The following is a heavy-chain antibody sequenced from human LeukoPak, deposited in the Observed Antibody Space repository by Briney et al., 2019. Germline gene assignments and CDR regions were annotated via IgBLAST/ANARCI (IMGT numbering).Heavy chain of an antibody. CDR3: ANLITGTTDGY. Sequence: GGSLRLSCAASGFTFSSYAMSWVRQAPGKGLEWVSAISGSGGSTHYADSVKGRFTISRDNSKNTLYLQMNSLRAEDTAVYYCANLITGTTDGYWGQGTLVTVSS. J-gene: IGHJ4*02. V-gene: IGHV3-23*01. D-gene: IGHD1-20*01. CDR1: GFTFSSYA. CDR2: ISGSGGST.